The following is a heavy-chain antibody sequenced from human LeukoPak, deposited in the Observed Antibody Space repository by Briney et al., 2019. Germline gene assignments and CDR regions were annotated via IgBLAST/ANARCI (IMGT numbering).Heavy chain of an antibody. CDR1: RFTLSNAL. CDR3: TTEVYYGSSGYYSFDY. CDR2: IKSKTDGGTT. J-gene: IGHJ4*02. Sequence: GWALGLSCVHSRFTLSNALIRWVRQALARGREGVGRIKSKTDGGTTDYAAPVKGRFTISRDDSKNTLYLQMNSLKTEDTAVSYCTTEVYYGSSGYYSFDYWGQGTLVTVSS. D-gene: IGHD3-22*01. V-gene: IGHV3-15*01.